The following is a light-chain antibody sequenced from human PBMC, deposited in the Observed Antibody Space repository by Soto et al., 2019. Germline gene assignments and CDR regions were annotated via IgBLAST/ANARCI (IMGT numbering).Light chain of an antibody. CDR2: HAS. CDR3: LKDNNYPYN. CDR1: QGIIND. Sequence: ATQMTHSPSSLSASVLYIVTITFRASQGIINDLGWYQQKPGRAPKLLISHASSLQSGVPSRFSGSGSGTDFTLTISSLQPEDFAAYYCLKDNNYPYNFGQGTKVDIK. J-gene: IGKJ2*01. V-gene: IGKV1-6*01.